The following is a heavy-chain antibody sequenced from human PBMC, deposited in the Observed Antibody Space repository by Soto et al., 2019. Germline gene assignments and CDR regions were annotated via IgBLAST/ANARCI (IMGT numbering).Heavy chain of an antibody. CDR3: TSIISAAKDY. Sequence: EVLLVESGGGLVQPGGSLKLSCAASGFVFKDSSIHWVRQASGKGLEWVGRIRDRAYNYATAYAASVEGRFTISRDDSDNTAYLHMSSLKTEDTAIYYCTSIISAAKDYWGQGTLVTVSS. CDR1: GFVFKDSS. CDR2: IRDRAYNYAT. J-gene: IGHJ4*02. D-gene: IGHD3-10*01. V-gene: IGHV3-73*01.